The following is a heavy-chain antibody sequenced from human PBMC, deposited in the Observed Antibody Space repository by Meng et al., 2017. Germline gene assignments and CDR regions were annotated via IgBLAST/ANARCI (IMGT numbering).Heavy chain of an antibody. Sequence: QVQLVESGGGVVQPVRSLRLSFAASGFTFSSFGMHWVRLAPGKVLEWVAAIWYDGSKEYYADSVKGRFTIFSDNSKNTLYLQMNSLRAEDTAVYYCARDLGYSPDYRGQGTLVTVSS. V-gene: IGHV3-33*01. D-gene: IGHD6-13*01. CDR3: ARDLGYSPDY. CDR2: IWYDGSKE. J-gene: IGHJ4*02. CDR1: GFTFSSFG.